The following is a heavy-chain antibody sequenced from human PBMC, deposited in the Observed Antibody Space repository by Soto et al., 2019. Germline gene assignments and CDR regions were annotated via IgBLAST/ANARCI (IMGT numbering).Heavy chain of an antibody. D-gene: IGHD2-15*01. J-gene: IGHJ4*02. CDR3: ARGWNSGGGSRGDYFDY. Sequence: QVQLQESGPGLVKPSQTLFLTCTVSGGSISSGGYYWSWIRQHPGKGLEWIGYIYYSGSTYYNPSLKSRVTISVDTSKNQFSLKLSSVTAADTAVYYCARGWNSGGGSRGDYFDYWGQGTLVTVSS. V-gene: IGHV4-31*03. CDR2: IYYSGST. CDR1: GGSISSGGYY.